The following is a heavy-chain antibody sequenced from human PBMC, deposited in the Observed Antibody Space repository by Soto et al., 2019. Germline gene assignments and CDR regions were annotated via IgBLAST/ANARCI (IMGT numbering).Heavy chain of an antibody. J-gene: IGHJ6*03. Sequence: EVQLLESGGGLVQPGGSLRLSCAASGFSFSSYAMTWVRQAPGKGLEWVSTISGSGRSTYYADSVKGRFTISRDNSKNTLYLQVNSLSAEDTAEYYCAKDPSCYADGYYYYYYMHVWGKGTTVTVSS. CDR1: GFSFSSYA. D-gene: IGHD5-12*01. CDR2: ISGSGRST. V-gene: IGHV3-23*01. CDR3: AKDPSCYADGYYYYYYMHV.